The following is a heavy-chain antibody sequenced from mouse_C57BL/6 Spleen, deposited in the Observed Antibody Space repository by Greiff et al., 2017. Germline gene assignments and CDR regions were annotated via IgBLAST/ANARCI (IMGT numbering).Heavy chain of an antibody. D-gene: IGHD1-1*01. CDR3: ARGLITTVVADWYFDV. V-gene: IGHV3-1*01. CDR2: ISYSGST. J-gene: IGHJ1*03. CDR1: GYSITSGYD. Sequence: EVKLMESGPGMVKPSQSLSLTCTVTGYSITSGYDWHWIRHFPGNKLEWMSYISYSGSTNYNPSLKSRISITHDTSKNHFFLKLNSVTTEDTATYYCARGLITTVVADWYFDVWGTRTTVTFSS.